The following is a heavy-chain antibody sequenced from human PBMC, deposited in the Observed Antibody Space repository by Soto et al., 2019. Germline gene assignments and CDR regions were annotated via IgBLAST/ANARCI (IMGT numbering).Heavy chain of an antibody. CDR2: ISAYNGNT. Sequence: GASVKVSCKASGYTFTSYGISWVRQAPGQGLEWMGWISAYNGNTNYAQKLQGRVTMTTDTSTSTAYMELRSLRSDDTAVYYCARDLRYPMVRGGSITSDGDFSDYWGQGTLVTVSS. CDR3: ARDLRYPMVRGGSITSDGDFSDY. D-gene: IGHD3-10*01. V-gene: IGHV1-18*01. J-gene: IGHJ4*02. CDR1: GYTFTSYG.